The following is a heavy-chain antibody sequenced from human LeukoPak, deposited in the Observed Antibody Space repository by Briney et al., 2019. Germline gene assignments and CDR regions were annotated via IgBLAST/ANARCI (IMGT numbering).Heavy chain of an antibody. J-gene: IGHJ4*02. CDR1: GFTFSSYG. CDR3: AKDEAPRLRRQEPDS. D-gene: IGHD4-17*01. CDR2: ISYDGSNK. V-gene: IGHV3-30*18. Sequence: GGSLRLSCAASGFTFSSYGMHWVRQAPGKGLEWVAVISYDGSNKYYADSVKGRFTISRDNSKNTLYLQMNSLRAEDTAVYYCAKDEAPRLRRQEPDSWGQGTLVTVSS.